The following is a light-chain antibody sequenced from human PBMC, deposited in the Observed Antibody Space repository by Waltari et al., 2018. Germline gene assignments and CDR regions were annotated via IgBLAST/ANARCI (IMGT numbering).Light chain of an antibody. V-gene: IGKV1-5*03. CDR1: QSISSW. CDR3: QQAGT. Sequence: DIQMTQSPSTLSASVADRVTITCRASQSISSWLAWYQQKPGKAPKLLIYKASSLESGVPSRFSGSGSGTEFTLTISSLQPDDFATYYCQQAGTFGGGTKVEIK. CDR2: KAS. J-gene: IGKJ4*01.